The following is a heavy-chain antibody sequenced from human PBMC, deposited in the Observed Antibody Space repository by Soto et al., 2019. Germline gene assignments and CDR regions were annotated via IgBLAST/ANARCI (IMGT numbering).Heavy chain of an antibody. Sequence: EVQLVESGGGLVQPGGSLRLSCAASGVTISGYWMHWVRQAPGKGLVWVSRINSDGGATHYADSVKGRFTISRDNAKNILYLQMNSLRADDTAVYYCGRGAQTSGTPQAYWGQGTLVTVSS. V-gene: IGHV3-74*01. CDR2: INSDGGAT. CDR3: GRGAQTSGTPQAY. D-gene: IGHD6-19*01. CDR1: GVTISGYW. J-gene: IGHJ4*02.